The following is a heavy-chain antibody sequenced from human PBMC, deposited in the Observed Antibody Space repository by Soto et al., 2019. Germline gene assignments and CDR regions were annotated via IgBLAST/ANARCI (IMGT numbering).Heavy chain of an antibody. J-gene: IGHJ5*02. D-gene: IGHD5-12*01. CDR1: GGSISSGGYS. CDR2: IYHSVST. CDR3: ARVVPHDIVAIWFDP. Sequence: SETLSLTCVVSGGSISSGGYSWSWIRQPSGKGLEWIGYIYHSVSTYYNPSLKSRVTISVDRSKNQFSLKLSSVTAADTAVYYCARVVPHDIVAIWFDPWGQGTLVTVSS. V-gene: IGHV4-30-2*01.